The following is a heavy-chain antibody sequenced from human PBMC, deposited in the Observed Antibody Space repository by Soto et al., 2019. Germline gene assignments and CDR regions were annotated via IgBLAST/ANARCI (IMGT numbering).Heavy chain of an antibody. V-gene: IGHV1-18*01. Sequence: GVSVKVSCKHSGYTLASCSMRWVRQANGQGLEWMGWISAYNGNTNYAQKFQGRVTMTTDTSTSTAYMELRSLGSDDTAVYYCASGWFGEFVYQFDYWGQGTLVTVSS. CDR1: GYTLASCS. J-gene: IGHJ4*02. CDR3: ASGWFGEFVYQFDY. D-gene: IGHD3-10*01. CDR2: ISAYNGNT.